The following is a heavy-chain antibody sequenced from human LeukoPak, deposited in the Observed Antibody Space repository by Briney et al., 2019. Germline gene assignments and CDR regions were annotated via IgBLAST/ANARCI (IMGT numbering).Heavy chain of an antibody. J-gene: IGHJ4*02. CDR2: INPNSGGT. CDR3: ARDGDGYNSYFDY. Sequence: ASVKVSCKASGYTFTGYYMHWVRQAPGQGLEWMGWINPNSGGTNYAQKFQGRVTMTRDTSISTAYMELSRLRSDDTAVYYCARDGDGYNSYFDYWGQGTLVTVSS. CDR1: GYTFTGYY. D-gene: IGHD5-24*01. V-gene: IGHV1-2*02.